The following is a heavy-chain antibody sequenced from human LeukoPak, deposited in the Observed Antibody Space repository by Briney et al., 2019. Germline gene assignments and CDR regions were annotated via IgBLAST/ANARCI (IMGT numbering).Heavy chain of an antibody. J-gene: IGHJ4*02. V-gene: IGHV3-74*01. CDR2: INRDGSTT. CDR1: GFTFSNFW. D-gene: IGHD2-15*01. Sequence: GGSLRLSCAASGFTFSNFWMSWVRRAPGKGLVWVSRINRDGSTTSYADSVKGRFTISKDNAKNTLFLQMNSLRAEDTAVYYCASRDQTCSGGVCYPIDYWGQGALVTVSP. CDR3: ASRDQTCSGGVCYPIDY.